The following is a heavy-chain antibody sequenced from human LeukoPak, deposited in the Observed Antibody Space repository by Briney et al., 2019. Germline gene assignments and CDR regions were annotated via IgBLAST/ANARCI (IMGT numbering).Heavy chain of an antibody. D-gene: IGHD6-13*01. CDR1: GFTFSSYS. V-gene: IGHV3-21*01. CDR3: ASPAELAQGAFDI. J-gene: IGHJ3*02. Sequence: GGSLRLSCAASGFTFSSYSMNWVRQAPGGGLEWVSSISSSSSYIYYADSVKGRFTISRDNAKNSLYLQMNSLRAEDTAVYYCASPAELAQGAFDIWGQGTMVTVSS. CDR2: ISSSSSYI.